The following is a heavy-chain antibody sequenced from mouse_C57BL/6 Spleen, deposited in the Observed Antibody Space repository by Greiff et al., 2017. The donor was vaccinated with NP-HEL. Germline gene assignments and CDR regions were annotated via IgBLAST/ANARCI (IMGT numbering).Heavy chain of an antibody. CDR1: GFSLTSYG. V-gene: IGHV2-2*01. CDR3: ARCHYYGSSYNYAMDY. CDR2: IWSGGST. J-gene: IGHJ4*01. Sequence: VQLQQSGPGLVQPSQSLSITCTVSGFSLTSYGVHWVRQSPGKGLEWLGVIWSGGSTDYNAAFISRLRISKDNSKSQVFFNMNSLQADDTAIYYCARCHYYGSSYNYAMDYWGQGTSVTVSS. D-gene: IGHD1-1*01.